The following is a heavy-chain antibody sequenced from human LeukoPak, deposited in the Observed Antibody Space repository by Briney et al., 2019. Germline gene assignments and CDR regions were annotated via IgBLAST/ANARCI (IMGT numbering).Heavy chain of an antibody. V-gene: IGHV3-21*01. CDR3: ARVQKSRKSVASAVDC. J-gene: IGHJ4*02. CDR2: ISITYI. CDR1: GFTFSSYA. Sequence: GGSLRLSCAASGFTFSSYAMSWVRQAPGKGLEWVSSISITYIYYADSVKGRFSISRDNAKNSLYLQMNSLRAEDTAVYYCARVQKSRKSVASAVDCWGQGTVVIVSS. D-gene: IGHD5-12*01.